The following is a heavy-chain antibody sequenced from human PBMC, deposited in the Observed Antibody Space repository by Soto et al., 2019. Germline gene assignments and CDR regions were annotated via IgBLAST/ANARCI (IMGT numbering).Heavy chain of an antibody. Sequence: ASVKVSCKTSGYTFTTYYMHWVRQAPGQGLEWMGWINPNSGGTNYAQKFQGWVTMTRDTSISTAYMELSRLRSDDTAVYYCARGGGYDPYYFDYWGQGTLVTVSS. CDR2: INPNSGGT. D-gene: IGHD5-12*01. V-gene: IGHV1-2*04. CDR3: ARGGGYDPYYFDY. CDR1: GYTFTTYY. J-gene: IGHJ4*02.